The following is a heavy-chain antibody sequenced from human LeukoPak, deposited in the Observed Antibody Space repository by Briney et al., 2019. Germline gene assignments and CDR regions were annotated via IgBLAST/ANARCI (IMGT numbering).Heavy chain of an antibody. CDR2: IYHSGST. CDR1: GGSISSGGYY. V-gene: IGHV4-30-2*01. J-gene: IGHJ4*02. CDR3: ARDAMGELKNSYVY. D-gene: IGHD1-26*01. Sequence: PTETLSLTCTVSGGSISSGGYYWSWIRQPPGKGLEWIGYIYHSGSTYYNPSLKSRVTISVDRSKNQFSLKLSSVTAADTAVYYCARDAMGELKNSYVYWGQGTLVTVSS.